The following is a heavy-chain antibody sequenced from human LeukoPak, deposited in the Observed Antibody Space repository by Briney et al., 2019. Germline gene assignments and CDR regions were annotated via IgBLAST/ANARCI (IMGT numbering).Heavy chain of an antibody. D-gene: IGHD2-21*02. CDR3: ARERDIVVVTATGNWFDP. J-gene: IGHJ5*02. Sequence: ASVKVSCKASGGTFSSYAISWVRQAPGQGLEWMGRIIPIFGIANYAQKFQGGVTITADKSTSTAYMELSSLRSEDTAVYYCARERDIVVVTATGNWFDPWGQGTLVTVSS. V-gene: IGHV1-69*04. CDR2: IIPIFGIA. CDR1: GGTFSSYA.